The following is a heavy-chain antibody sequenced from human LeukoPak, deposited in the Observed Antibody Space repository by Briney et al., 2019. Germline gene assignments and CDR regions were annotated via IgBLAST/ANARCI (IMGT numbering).Heavy chain of an antibody. CDR1: GGSISSGGYY. J-gene: IGHJ5*02. V-gene: IGHV4-31*03. CDR3: ARVEVVVTAGFDP. CDR2: IYYSGST. D-gene: IGHD2-21*02. Sequence: SETLSLTCSVSGGSISSGGYYWSWIRQHPGKGLEWIGYIYYSGSTYYNPSLKSRVSISVDTSKNQFSLKLSSVTAADTAVYYCARVEVVVTAGFDPWGQGTLVTVSS.